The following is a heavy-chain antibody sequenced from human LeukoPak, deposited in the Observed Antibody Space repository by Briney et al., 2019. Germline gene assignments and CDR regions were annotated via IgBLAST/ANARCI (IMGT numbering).Heavy chain of an antibody. CDR3: ARVRLEMATIVSYYYYMDV. D-gene: IGHD5-24*01. V-gene: IGHV3-53*01. CDR2: IYSGGST. CDR1: GLSVSSNY. J-gene: IGHJ6*03. Sequence: PRGSLRLSCAPSGLSVSSNYMSWVRPAPGEGRGWGSVIYSGGSTYYADSVKGRFTISRDHSKNPLYLKMNSLTAEDTAVYYCARVRLEMATIVSYYYYMDVWGKGTTVTISS.